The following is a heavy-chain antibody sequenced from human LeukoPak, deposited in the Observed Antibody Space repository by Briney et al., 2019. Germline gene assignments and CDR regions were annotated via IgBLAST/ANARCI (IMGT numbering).Heavy chain of an antibody. CDR2: IGFGDDSA. D-gene: IGHD3-9*01. CDR3: AKDPTSVGGRHDWLLDS. CDR1: GFTFNNYA. V-gene: IGHV3-23*01. Sequence: PGGSLRLSCAASGFTFNNYAMSWVRQAPGKGLEWVSTIGFGDDSAYYADSVKGRFTISRDNSKNTLYLQMNYLGAEDTAVYYCAKDPTSVGGRHDWLLDSWGQGTLVTVSS. J-gene: IGHJ5*02.